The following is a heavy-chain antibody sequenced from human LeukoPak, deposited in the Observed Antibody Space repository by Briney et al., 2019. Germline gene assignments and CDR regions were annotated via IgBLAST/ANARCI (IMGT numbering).Heavy chain of an antibody. J-gene: IGHJ5*02. Sequence: SETLSLTCTVSGYSISSGYYWGWIRQPPGKGLEWIGSIYHSGSTYYNPSLKSRVTISVDTSKNQFSLKLSSVTAADTAVYYCARDTSEEYQLLHNWFDPWGQGTLVTVSS. CDR3: ARDTSEEYQLLHNWFDP. D-gene: IGHD2-2*01. CDR1: GYSISSGYY. CDR2: IYHSGST. V-gene: IGHV4-38-2*02.